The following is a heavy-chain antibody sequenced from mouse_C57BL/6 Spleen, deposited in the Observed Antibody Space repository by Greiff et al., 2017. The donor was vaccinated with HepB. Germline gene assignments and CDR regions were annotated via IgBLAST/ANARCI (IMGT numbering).Heavy chain of an antibody. V-gene: IGHV10-1*01. CDR3: VRHDPGLYAMDY. J-gene: IGHJ4*01. CDR1: GFSFNTYA. Sequence: EVHLVESGGGLVQPKGSLKLSCAASGFSFNTYAMNWVRQAPGKGLEWVARIRSKSNNYATYHADSVKDRFTISRDDSESMLYLQMNNLKTEDTAMYYCVRHDPGLYAMDYWGQGTSVTVSS. CDR2: IRSKSNNYAT. D-gene: IGHD3-3*01.